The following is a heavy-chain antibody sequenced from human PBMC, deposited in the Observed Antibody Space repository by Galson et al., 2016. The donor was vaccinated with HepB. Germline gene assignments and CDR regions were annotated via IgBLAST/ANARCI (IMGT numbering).Heavy chain of an antibody. D-gene: IGHD6-19*01. Sequence: SLRLSCAASGFTFSSYAMVWVRQAPGKGLEWVSGISSSGGNTYYADSVKGRFTMSRDNSKNTLYLQVNSLRGEDTAVYYCAKDGYASGWYGYYGLDVWGHGTTVTVSS. CDR1: GFTFSSYA. CDR3: AKDGYASGWYGYYGLDV. CDR2: ISSSGGNT. V-gene: IGHV3-23*01. J-gene: IGHJ6*02.